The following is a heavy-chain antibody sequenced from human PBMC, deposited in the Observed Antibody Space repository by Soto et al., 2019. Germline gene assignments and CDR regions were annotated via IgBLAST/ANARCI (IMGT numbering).Heavy chain of an antibody. CDR3: ARDSISYDAFYX. V-gene: IGHV1-2*02. CDR2: INPNSGGT. CDR1: GYTFTGYY. J-gene: IGHJ3*02. D-gene: IGHD5-12*01. Sequence: VSVKVSCKASGYTFTGYYMHWVRQAPGQGLEWMGLINPNSGGTNYEQKFQGSVNMTRDTSISTAYMELSRLRSYDTAVYYCARDSISYDAFYXWGQGTMFTVS.